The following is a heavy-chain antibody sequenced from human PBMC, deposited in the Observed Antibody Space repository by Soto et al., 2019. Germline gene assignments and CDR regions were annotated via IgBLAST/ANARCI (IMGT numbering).Heavy chain of an antibody. D-gene: IGHD3-10*01. V-gene: IGHV1-2*04. CDR1: GYTFTGYY. CDR3: AREMGPRLYYYGSGSLKNFDY. Sequence: SCKASGYTFTGYYMHWVRQAPGQGLEWMGWINPNSGGTNYAQKFQGWVTMTRDTSISTAYMELSRLRSDDTAVYYCAREMGPRLYYYGSGSLKNFDYWGQGTLVTVSS. J-gene: IGHJ4*02. CDR2: INPNSGGT.